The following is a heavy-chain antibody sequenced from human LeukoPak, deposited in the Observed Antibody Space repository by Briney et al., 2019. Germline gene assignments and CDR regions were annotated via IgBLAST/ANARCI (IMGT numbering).Heavy chain of an antibody. CDR2: IGGSVGSM. V-gene: IGHV3-23*01. J-gene: IGHJ4*02. D-gene: IGHD6-13*01. Sequence: GGSLRLSCAASGFTFSSCVMSWVRQAPGKGLEWVSNIGGSVGSMFYAASVKGRFAISRDNSKKTLFLQMNNLRVEDTAVYYCAKRGNSWDLFDYWGQGTLVTVSS. CDR1: GFTFSSCV. CDR3: AKRGNSWDLFDY.